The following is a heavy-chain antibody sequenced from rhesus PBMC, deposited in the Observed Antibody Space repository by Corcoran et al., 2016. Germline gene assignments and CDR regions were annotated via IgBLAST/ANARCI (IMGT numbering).Heavy chain of an antibody. J-gene: IGHJ4*01. CDR2: GNGHEGST. Sequence: QVQLQESGPGLVKPSETLSLTCAVSGGSFSSYWWSWIRQPPGKGRGGIGEGNGHEGSTNYTPSLKCRVTISKDASKNQFSLKMSSGTAGAAAVYYCARGFFDYWGQGVLVTVSS. V-gene: IGHV4-80*01. CDR1: GGSFSSYW. CDR3: ARGFFDY.